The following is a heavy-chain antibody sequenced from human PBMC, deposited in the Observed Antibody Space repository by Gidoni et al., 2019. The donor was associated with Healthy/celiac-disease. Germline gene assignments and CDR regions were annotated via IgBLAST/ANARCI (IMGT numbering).Heavy chain of an antibody. CDR3: TTTFYDYIWGSYRPTGDY. V-gene: IGHV3-15*01. D-gene: IGHD3-16*02. CDR2: IKSKTDGGTT. Sequence: EVQLVESGGGLVKPGGSLRLSCAASGFTFSNAWMSWVRQAPGKGLEWVGRIKSKTDGGTTDYAAPVKGRFTISRDDSKNTLYLQMNSLKTEDTAVYYCTTTFYDYIWGSYRPTGDYWGQGTLVTVSS. CDR1: GFTFSNAW. J-gene: IGHJ4*02.